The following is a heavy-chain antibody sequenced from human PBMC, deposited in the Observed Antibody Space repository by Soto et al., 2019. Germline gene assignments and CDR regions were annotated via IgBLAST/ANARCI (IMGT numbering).Heavy chain of an antibody. J-gene: IGHJ4*02. CDR2: IYYSGST. D-gene: IGHD4-17*01. V-gene: IGHV4-31*03. CDR3: ASSGGADLGSGDYEGSFDY. CDR1: GGSISSGGYY. Sequence: QVQLQESGPGLVKPSQTLSLTCTVSGGSISSGGYYWSWIRQHPGKGLEWIGYIYYSGSTYYNPSLKSRVTISVDTSKNQFSLKLSSVTAADTAVYYCASSGGADLGSGDYEGSFDYWGQGTLVTVSS.